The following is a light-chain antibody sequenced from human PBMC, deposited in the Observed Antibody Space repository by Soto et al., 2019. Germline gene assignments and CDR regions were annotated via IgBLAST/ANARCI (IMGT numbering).Light chain of an antibody. CDR1: SSNIGAGYD. J-gene: IGLJ3*02. V-gene: IGLV1-40*01. Sequence: QSVLTQPPSVSGAPGQRITISCTGRSSNIGAGYDVHWYQQVPGTAPKLLIYGNHQRPSGVPDRFSGSKSATSASLAISGLQSEDEADYYCAAWDDSLNGVVFGGGTKLTVL. CDR2: GNH. CDR3: AAWDDSLNGVV.